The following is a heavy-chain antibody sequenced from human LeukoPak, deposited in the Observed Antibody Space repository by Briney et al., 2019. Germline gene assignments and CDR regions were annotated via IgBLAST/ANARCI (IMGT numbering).Heavy chain of an antibody. D-gene: IGHD3-22*01. CDR1: GFIVSSNY. Sequence: PGGSLRLSCAASGFIVSSNYMTWVRQAPGKGLEWVSVIYKDGSTYYADSVKGRFTISRDNSKNTLYLQMNSLRAEDTAVYYCAKDWDPVIVVVIMVYWGQGTLVTVSS. J-gene: IGHJ4*02. CDR2: IYKDGST. CDR3: AKDWDPVIVVVIMVY. V-gene: IGHV3-53*01.